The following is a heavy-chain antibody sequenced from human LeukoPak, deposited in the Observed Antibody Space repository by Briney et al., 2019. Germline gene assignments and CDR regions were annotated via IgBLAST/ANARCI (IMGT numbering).Heavy chain of an antibody. Sequence: ASVKVSCKASGNTFTGYYVHWVRQAPGQGFEWMGWINPQSGGTNYAQNFQGRVTMTGDTSISTVYMEVSRLRSDDTAVYYCARSGYYSGLDVWGQGTTVTLSS. CDR1: GNTFTGYY. CDR3: ARSGYYSGLDV. J-gene: IGHJ6*02. V-gene: IGHV1-2*02. D-gene: IGHD3-22*01. CDR2: INPQSGGT.